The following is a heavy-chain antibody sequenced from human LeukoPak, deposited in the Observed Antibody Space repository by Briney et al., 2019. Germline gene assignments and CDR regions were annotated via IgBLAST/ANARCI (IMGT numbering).Heavy chain of an antibody. J-gene: IGHJ5*02. V-gene: IGHV3-21*01. CDR3: ARDPPVPVASSIAWVIP. CDR1: GFTFSSYS. Sequence: GGSLRLSCAASGFTFSSYSMNWVRQAPGKGLEWVSSISSSSSYIYYADSVKGRFTISKDNAKNSLYLHMNSLRAEDTAVYYCARDPPVPVASSIAWVIPWGQGTLVSVSS. CDR2: ISSSSSYI. D-gene: IGHD5-12*01.